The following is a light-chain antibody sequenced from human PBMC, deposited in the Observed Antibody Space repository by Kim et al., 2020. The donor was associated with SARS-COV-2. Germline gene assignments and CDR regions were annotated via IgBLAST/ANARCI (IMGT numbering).Light chain of an antibody. CDR2: AAA. V-gene: IGKV1-9*01. Sequence: SVGYRVTITCRASQDISSHLAWYQPTPGRAPKLLIYAAATFQSGVPSRFSGSGSGTDFTLTISSLQPEDFATYFCQQLDGYPPWAFGQGTKVDIK. J-gene: IGKJ1*01. CDR3: QQLDGYPPWA. CDR1: QDISSH.